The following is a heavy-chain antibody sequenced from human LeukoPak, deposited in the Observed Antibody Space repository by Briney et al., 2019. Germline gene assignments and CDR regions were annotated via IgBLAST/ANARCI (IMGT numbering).Heavy chain of an antibody. J-gene: IGHJ4*02. Sequence: PGGSLRLSCAASGFTFSSYEMNWVRQAPGKGLEWVSYISSSGSTIYYADSVKGRFTISRDNAKNSLYLQMNNLRAEDTAVYYCARDGIYKFDYWGQGTLVTVSS. CDR3: ARDGIYKFDY. CDR1: GFTFSSYE. V-gene: IGHV3-48*03. CDR2: ISSSGSTI. D-gene: IGHD1-26*01.